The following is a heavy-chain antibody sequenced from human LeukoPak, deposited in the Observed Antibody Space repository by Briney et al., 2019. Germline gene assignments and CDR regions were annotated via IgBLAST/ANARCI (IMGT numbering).Heavy chain of an antibody. CDR1: GGTFSSYA. D-gene: IGHD3-9*01. V-gene: IGHV1-69*13. Sequence: EASVKVSCKASGGTFSSYAISWVRQAPGQGLEWMGGIIPIFGTANYAQKFQGRVTITADESTSTAYMELSSLRSEDTAVYYCARDLGAMTGPPPPWGQGTLVTVSS. J-gene: IGHJ5*02. CDR2: IIPIFGTA. CDR3: ARDLGAMTGPPPP.